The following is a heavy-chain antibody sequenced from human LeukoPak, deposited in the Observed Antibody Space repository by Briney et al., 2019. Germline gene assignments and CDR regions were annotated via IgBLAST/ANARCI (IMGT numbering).Heavy chain of an antibody. Sequence: ASVKVSCKASGGTFSSYAISWVRQAPGQGLEWMGGIIPIFGTANYAQKFQGRVTITADKSTSTAYMELSSLRSEDTAVYYCARGRYYDILISFTAWGQGTLVTVSS. J-gene: IGHJ5*02. CDR1: GGTFSSYA. CDR3: ARGRYYDILISFTA. CDR2: IIPIFGTA. D-gene: IGHD3-9*01. V-gene: IGHV1-69*06.